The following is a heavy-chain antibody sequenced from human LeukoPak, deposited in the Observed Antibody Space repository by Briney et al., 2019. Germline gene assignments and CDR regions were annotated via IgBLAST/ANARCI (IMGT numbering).Heavy chain of an antibody. CDR3: AKRLKRNYYYHYAMDV. CDR2: IDDSGVIR. Sequence: GGSLRLSCAASGSTFKTHAMSWVRQAPGKGLEWVSRIDDSGVIRSYADSVKGRFTISRDNSKMTLTLQMNSLRAEDTAVYYCAKRLKRNYYYHYAMDVWGQGTTVTVS. CDR1: GSTFKTHA. V-gene: IGHV3-23*01. D-gene: IGHD3-22*01. J-gene: IGHJ6*02.